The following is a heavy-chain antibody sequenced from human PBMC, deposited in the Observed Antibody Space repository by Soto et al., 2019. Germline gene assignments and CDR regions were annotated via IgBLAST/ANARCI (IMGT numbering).Heavy chain of an antibody. CDR3: ARGRFRRTWFDP. CDR2: TNPDSGNT. CDR1: GYTFTNYD. D-gene: IGHD3-16*01. Sequence: QVQLVQSGADVKKPGASVKVSCKASGYTFTNYDIHWVRQATGQGLEWMGWTNPDSGNTGQSKQFQGRVTMTRDTSISTAYMEMSSLRSEDTAVYYCARGRFRRTWFDPWGQGTLATVSS. J-gene: IGHJ5*02. V-gene: IGHV1-8*01.